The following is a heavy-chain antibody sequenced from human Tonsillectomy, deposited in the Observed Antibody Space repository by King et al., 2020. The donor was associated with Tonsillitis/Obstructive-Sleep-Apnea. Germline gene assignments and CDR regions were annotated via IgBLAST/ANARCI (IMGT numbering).Heavy chain of an antibody. D-gene: IGHD1-26*01. J-gene: IGHJ4*02. CDR3: ARDLVGDY. CDR1: GFTLTRYW. Sequence: VQLVEFGGGLVQPGGSLRLSCAASGFTLTRYWMTWVRQAPGKGLEWVANINQDGSEKYYVDSVKGRFTISRDNPKNSLYLQMNSLRAGDTAVYYCARDLVGDYWGQGTLVTVSS. CDR2: INQDGSEK. V-gene: IGHV3-7*04.